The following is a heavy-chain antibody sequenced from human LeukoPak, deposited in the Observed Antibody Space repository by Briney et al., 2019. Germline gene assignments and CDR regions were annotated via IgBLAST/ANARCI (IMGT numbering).Heavy chain of an antibody. CDR1: GFTFSSYG. CDR3: AKVGSSSSLDY. Sequence: QPGRSLRLSCAASGFTFSSYGMHWVRQAPGKGLEWVAVISYDGSNKYYADSVKGRFTISRDNSKNTLYLQMNSLRAEDTAVYYCAKVGSSSSLDYWGQGTLVTVSS. CDR2: ISYDGSNK. J-gene: IGHJ4*02. V-gene: IGHV3-30*18. D-gene: IGHD6-13*01.